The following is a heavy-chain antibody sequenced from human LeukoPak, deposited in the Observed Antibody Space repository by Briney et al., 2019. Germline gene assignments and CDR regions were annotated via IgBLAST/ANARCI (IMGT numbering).Heavy chain of an antibody. D-gene: IGHD6-19*01. J-gene: IGHJ4*02. CDR3: ASAIAVAGTGGYFDY. Sequence: GGSLRLSCAASGFTFSSYAMHWVRQAPGKGLEWVAVISYDGSNKYYADSVKGRFTISRDNSKNTLYLQMNSLRAEDTAVYYCASAIAVAGTGGYFDYWGQGTLVTVSS. CDR2: ISYDGSNK. V-gene: IGHV3-30-3*01. CDR1: GFTFSSYA.